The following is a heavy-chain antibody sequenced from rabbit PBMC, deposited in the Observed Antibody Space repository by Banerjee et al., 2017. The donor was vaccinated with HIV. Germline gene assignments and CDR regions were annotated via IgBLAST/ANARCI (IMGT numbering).Heavy chain of an antibody. Sequence: QEQLEESGGDLVKPEGSLTLTCTASGFSFSSGYWMCWVRQAPGKGLELIACIYTSSGGTWYASWVNGRFTISRSTSLNTVDLKMTSLTAADTASYFCARDLAGAIGWNFNLWGQGTLVTDS. D-gene: IGHD4-1*01. CDR3: ARDLAGAIGWNFNL. J-gene: IGHJ4*01. V-gene: IGHV1S43*01. CDR1: GFSFSSGYW. CDR2: IYTSSGGT.